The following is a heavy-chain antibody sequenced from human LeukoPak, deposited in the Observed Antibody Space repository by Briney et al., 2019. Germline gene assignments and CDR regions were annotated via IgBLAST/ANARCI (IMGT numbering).Heavy chain of an antibody. D-gene: IGHD1-26*01. CDR2: IWYDGSNK. V-gene: IGHV3-33*01. CDR1: GFTFSSYG. CDR3: AAHHGELGYFDY. J-gene: IGHJ4*02. Sequence: GGSLRLSCAASGFTFSSYGMHWVRQAPGKGLEWVAVIWYDGSNKYYADSVKGRFTISRDNSKNTLYLQMNGLRAEDTAVYYCAAHHGELGYFDYWGQGTLVTVSS.